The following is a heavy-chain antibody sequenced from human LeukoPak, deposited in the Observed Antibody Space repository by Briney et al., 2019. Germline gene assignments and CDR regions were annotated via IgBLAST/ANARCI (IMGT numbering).Heavy chain of an antibody. J-gene: IGHJ4*02. V-gene: IGHV4-59*11. CDR3: ARGGDGYNFGDY. Sequence: PETLSLTCTVSGGSIINHFWSWIRQPPGKGLEWIGYIYHSGTISYNPSLTSRVAISVDTSKNQFSLRLISMTPAATAVYYCARGGDGYNFGDYWGQGILVTVSS. CDR2: IYHSGTI. CDR1: GGSIINHF. D-gene: IGHD5-24*01.